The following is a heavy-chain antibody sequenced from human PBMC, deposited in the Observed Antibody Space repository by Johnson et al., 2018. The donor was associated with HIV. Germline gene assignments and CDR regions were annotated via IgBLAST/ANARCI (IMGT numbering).Heavy chain of an antibody. D-gene: IGHD5-12*01. CDR2: INWNGGST. Sequence: VQLVESGGGLVKPGGSLRLSCAASGFTFSDYYMSWVRQGPGTGLEWVSGINWNGGSTGYADSVKGRFTISRDNAKNSLYLKMNSLRAEDTALYYCARSRGYSGWVGAFDIWGQGTMVTVSS. V-gene: IGHV3-20*04. J-gene: IGHJ3*02. CDR3: ARSRGYSGWVGAFDI. CDR1: GFTFSDYY.